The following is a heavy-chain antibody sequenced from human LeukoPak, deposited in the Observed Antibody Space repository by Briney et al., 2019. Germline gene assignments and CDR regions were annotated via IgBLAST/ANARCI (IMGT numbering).Heavy chain of an antibody. J-gene: IGHJ4*02. CDR3: ARADPVAY. Sequence: ASVKVSCKASGDIFTGSFIHWVRQAPGQGLEWMGWINSHTGGTKLAQKFQGRVTMTRDTSISTAYMELSSLRSDDTAVYYCARADPVAYRGQGSHVTVSS. CDR2: INSHTGGT. V-gene: IGHV1-2*02. CDR1: GDIFTGSF.